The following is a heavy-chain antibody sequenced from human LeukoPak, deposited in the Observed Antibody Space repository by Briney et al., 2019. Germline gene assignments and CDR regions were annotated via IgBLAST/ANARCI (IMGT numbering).Heavy chain of an antibody. CDR2: ISYDGSNK. V-gene: IGHV3-30-3*01. J-gene: IGHJ3*02. CDR3: ARDALITIFGVVMRTHAFDI. Sequence: GGSLRLSCAASGFTFSSYAMHWVRQAPGKGLEWVAVISYDGSNKYYADSVKGRFTISRDNSKNTLYLQMNSLRAEDTAVYYCARDALITIFGVVMRTHAFDIWGQGTMVTVSS. CDR1: GFTFSSYA. D-gene: IGHD3-3*01.